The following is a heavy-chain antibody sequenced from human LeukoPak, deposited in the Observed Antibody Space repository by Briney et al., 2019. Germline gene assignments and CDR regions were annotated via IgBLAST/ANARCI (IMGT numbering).Heavy chain of an antibody. J-gene: IGHJ4*02. D-gene: IGHD3-3*01. CDR2: IYSGGST. V-gene: IGHV3-66*01. CDR1: GFTVSKNY. Sequence: GGSLRLSCAASGFTVSKNYMTWVRQAPGKGLEWVSLIYSGGSTYYADSVKGRFTISRDNSKNTVYLQMNSLRAEDTAVYYCARGSGYHYIPAGWGQGTLVTVSS. CDR3: ARGSGYHYIPAG.